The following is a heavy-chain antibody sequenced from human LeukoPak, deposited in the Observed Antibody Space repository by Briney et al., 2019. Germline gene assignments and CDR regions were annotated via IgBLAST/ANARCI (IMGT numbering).Heavy chain of an antibody. Sequence: ASVKVSCKASGYTFTGYYMHWVRQAPGKGLEWMGGFDPEDGETIYAQKFQGRVTMTEDTSTDTAYMELSSLRSEDTAVYYCARSVVAPAAILNYYYYYYMDVWGKGTTVTVSS. J-gene: IGHJ6*03. CDR3: ARSVVAPAAILNYYYYYYMDV. CDR2: FDPEDGET. CDR1: GYTFTGYY. D-gene: IGHD2-2*02. V-gene: IGHV1-24*01.